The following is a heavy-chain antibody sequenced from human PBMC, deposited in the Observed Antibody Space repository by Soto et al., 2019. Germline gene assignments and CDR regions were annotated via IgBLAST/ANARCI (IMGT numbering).Heavy chain of an antibody. V-gene: IGHV4-34*01. CDR3: ARTIIAAHDY. Sequence: SETLSLTCAVHGGSFSGYYWDWIRQPPGKGLEWIGEINHGGTTNYNPSLKSRVTISVDTSKNQFSLKLSSVTAADTAVYYCARTIIAAHDYWGQGTLVTVSS. CDR1: GGSFSGYY. CDR2: INHGGTT. D-gene: IGHD6-6*01. J-gene: IGHJ4*02.